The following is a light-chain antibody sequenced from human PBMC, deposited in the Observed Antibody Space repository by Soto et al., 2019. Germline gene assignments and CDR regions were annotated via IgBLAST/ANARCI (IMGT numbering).Light chain of an antibody. CDR2: EVS. CDR1: SSDVGGYNY. J-gene: IGLJ2*01. Sequence: QCALTQPPSASGSPGQSVTVSCTGTSSDVGGYNYVSWYQQHPGKAPKLMIYEVSKRPSGVPDRFSGSKSGNTASLTVSGLQAEDEADYYCSSYAGSNNLVFGGGTKLTV. CDR3: SSYAGSNNLV. V-gene: IGLV2-8*01.